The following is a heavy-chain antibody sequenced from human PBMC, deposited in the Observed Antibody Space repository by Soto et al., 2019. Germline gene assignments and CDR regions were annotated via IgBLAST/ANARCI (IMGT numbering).Heavy chain of an antibody. Sequence: SETLSLTCTVSGGSISSYYWSWIRRPPGKGLEWIGYIYYSWSTNYNPSLKSRVTISVDTSKNQFSLKLSSVTAADTAVYYCARVGGYDFYYYYGMDVWGQGTTVTVSS. CDR1: GGSISSYY. D-gene: IGHD5-12*01. V-gene: IGHV4-59*01. J-gene: IGHJ6*02. CDR3: ARVGGYDFYYYYGMDV. CDR2: IYYSWST.